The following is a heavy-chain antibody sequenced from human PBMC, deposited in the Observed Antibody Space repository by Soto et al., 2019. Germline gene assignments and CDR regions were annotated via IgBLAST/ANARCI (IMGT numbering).Heavy chain of an antibody. J-gene: IGHJ3*02. CDR2: INHSGST. CDR3: ARHAVGYSSGWRDFDI. CDR1: GGSFSGYY. V-gene: IGHV4-34*01. D-gene: IGHD6-19*01. Sequence: SETLSLTCAVYGGSFSGYYWSWIRQPPGKGLEWIGEINHSGSTNYNPSLKSRVTISVDTSKNQFSLKLSSVTAADTAVYYCARHAVGYSSGWRDFDIWGQGTMVT.